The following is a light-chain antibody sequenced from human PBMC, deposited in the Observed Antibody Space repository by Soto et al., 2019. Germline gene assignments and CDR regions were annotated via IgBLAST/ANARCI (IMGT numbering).Light chain of an antibody. CDR2: GAS. Sequence: EIVLTQSPATLSVYPGERATLSCRARQSVSSNLAWYPQKPGQAPRLLIYGASTRATGIPARFRGSGSGTEFTLTISSLQSKDFAFYYCQQYNNGPWTFGKGTKVDIK. CDR3: QQYNNGPWT. J-gene: IGKJ1*01. CDR1: QSVSSN. V-gene: IGKV3-15*01.